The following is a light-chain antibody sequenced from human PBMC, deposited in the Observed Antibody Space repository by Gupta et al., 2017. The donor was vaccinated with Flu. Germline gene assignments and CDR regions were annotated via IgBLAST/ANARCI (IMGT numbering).Light chain of an antibody. CDR3: QQYNDWPLYT. V-gene: IGKV3-15*01. Sequence: TLSVSPGERATLSCRASQSVSSKLAWYQQKPGQAPRLLIYGASTRATGIPARFSGSGSGTEFTLTISSLQSEDLAVYYCQQYNDWPLYTFGQGTKLEIK. CDR2: GAS. J-gene: IGKJ2*01. CDR1: QSVSSK.